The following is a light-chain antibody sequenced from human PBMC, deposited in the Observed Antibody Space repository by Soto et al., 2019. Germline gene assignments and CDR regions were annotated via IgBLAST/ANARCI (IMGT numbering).Light chain of an antibody. CDR2: DAS. V-gene: IGKV3-11*01. CDR1: QKISSY. CDR3: QQRSNWPPLT. J-gene: IGKJ4*01. Sequence: EIVLTQSPGTLSLSPGERATLSCRASQKISSYLAWYQQTPGQAPRLLLYDASNRATGIPARFSGSGSGTDFTLTISRLEPEDFAVYYCQQRSNWPPLTFGGGTKVEIK.